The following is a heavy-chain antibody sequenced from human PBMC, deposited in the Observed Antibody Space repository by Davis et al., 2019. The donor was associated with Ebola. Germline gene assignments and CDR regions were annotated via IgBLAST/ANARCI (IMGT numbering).Heavy chain of an antibody. Sequence: GGSLRLSCAAPGFTFSSYRMHWVSQAPGKGLEWVAVIWYDGSNKYYADSVKGRFTISRDNSKHTLYLQMNSLRAEDTAVYYCARQWLDVYGMDVWGQGTTVTVSS. J-gene: IGHJ6*02. V-gene: IGHV3-33*01. CDR2: IWYDGSNK. D-gene: IGHD6-19*01. CDR1: GFTFSSYR. CDR3: ARQWLDVYGMDV.